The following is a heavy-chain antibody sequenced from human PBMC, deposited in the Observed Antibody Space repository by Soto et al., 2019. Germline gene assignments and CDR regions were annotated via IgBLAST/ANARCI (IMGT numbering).Heavy chain of an antibody. V-gene: IGHV4-39*01. CDR1: GGSISSSSYY. CDR3: ARVMGEFSLPVALDFDF. J-gene: IGHJ4*02. Sequence: SETLSLTCTVSGGSISSSSYYWGWIRQPPGKGLEWIGSIYYSGSTYYNPSLKSRVAISVDTSKNQFSLRLSSVTAADTAFYYCARVMGEFSLPVALDFDFWGPGTLVTVSS. CDR2: IYYSGST. D-gene: IGHD3-16*01.